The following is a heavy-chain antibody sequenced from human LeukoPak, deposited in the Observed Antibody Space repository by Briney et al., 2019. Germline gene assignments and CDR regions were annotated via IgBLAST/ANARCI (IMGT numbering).Heavy chain of an antibody. CDR2: IISHGGNT. Sequence: GGSLRLSCAASGFTFSGYSMHWVRRAPGKGLEYVSAIISHGGNTYYADSVKGRFTISRDNSKNTLYLQMDSLRPEDMAVYYCARITMGATVANFYYYYMEVWGKGTTVTVSS. J-gene: IGHJ6*03. V-gene: IGHV3-64*02. CDR1: GFTFSGYS. CDR3: ARITMGATVANFYYYYMEV. D-gene: IGHD3-3*01.